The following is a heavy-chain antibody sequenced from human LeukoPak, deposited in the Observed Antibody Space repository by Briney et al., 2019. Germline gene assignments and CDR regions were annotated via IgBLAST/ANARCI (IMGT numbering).Heavy chain of an antibody. D-gene: IGHD2-15*01. Sequence: GASVKVSCKASGYTFTGYYMHWVRQAPGQGLEWMGWINPNSGGTNYAQKFQGRVTMTRDTSISTAYMELSRLRSDDTAVYYCMRERAIYCSGGSCYGPSLTVTRWFVPWGQGTLVTVSS. CDR3: MRERAIYCSGGSCYGPSLTVTRWFVP. CDR2: INPNSGGT. V-gene: IGHV1-2*02. J-gene: IGHJ5*02. CDR1: GYTFTGYY.